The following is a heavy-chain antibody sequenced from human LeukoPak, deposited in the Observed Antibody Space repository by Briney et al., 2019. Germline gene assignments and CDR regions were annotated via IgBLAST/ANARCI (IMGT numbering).Heavy chain of an antibody. D-gene: IGHD4-17*01. CDR2: IFFNGNV. CDR3: ARQDDQDHGDPNCFDP. V-gene: IGHV4-39*01. CDR1: GGSIDTGSYW. J-gene: IGHJ5*02. Sequence: SETLSLTCSISGGSIDTGSYWWGWIRQTPGKGLGFIGSIFFNGNVFYNPSLKSRVTISVDNFNDQFSLRLTSVTAADTAIYYCARQDDQDHGDPNCFDPWGQGILVTVSS.